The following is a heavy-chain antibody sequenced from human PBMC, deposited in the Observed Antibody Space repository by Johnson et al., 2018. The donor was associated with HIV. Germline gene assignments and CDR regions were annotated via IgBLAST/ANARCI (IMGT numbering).Heavy chain of an antibody. V-gene: IGHV3-11*04. Sequence: QVQLVESGGGLVKPGGSLRLSCSASGFTFSDYYITWIRQAPGKGLEWISYISSSGSTIYYADSVKGRFTSSRDNSKNSLYLQMSSLRVEDTAVYYCARAYTYGAFDIWGQGTTVTISS. CDR1: GFTFSDYY. CDR3: ARAYTYGAFDI. D-gene: IGHD5-18*01. J-gene: IGHJ3*02. CDR2: ISSSGSTI.